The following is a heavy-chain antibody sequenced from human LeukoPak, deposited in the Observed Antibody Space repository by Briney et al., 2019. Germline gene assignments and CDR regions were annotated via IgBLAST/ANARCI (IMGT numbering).Heavy chain of an antibody. CDR1: GGSISSYY. CDR3: ARGPSGPADY. J-gene: IGHJ4*02. CDR2: IYYSGGT. V-gene: IGHV4-59*08. Sequence: SETLSLTCTVSGGSISSYYWSWIRQPPGKGLEWIGYIYYSGGTNYNPSLKSRVTISVDTSKNQFSLKLSSVTAADTAVYYCARGPSGPADYWGQGTLVTVSS.